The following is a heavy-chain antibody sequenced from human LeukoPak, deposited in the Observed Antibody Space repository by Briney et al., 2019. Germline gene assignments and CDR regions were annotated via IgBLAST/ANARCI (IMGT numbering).Heavy chain of an antibody. D-gene: IGHD5-18*01. CDR3: ARDSGTRGYSYGYPIPDY. J-gene: IGHJ4*02. CDR2: INSDGSST. CDR1: GFTFSSYW. Sequence: GGSLRLSCAASGFTFSSYWMHWVRHAPGKGLVWVSRINSDGSSTSYADSVKGRFTISRDNAKNTLYLQMNSLRAEDTAVYYCARDSGTRGYSYGYPIPDYWGQGTLVTVSS. V-gene: IGHV3-74*01.